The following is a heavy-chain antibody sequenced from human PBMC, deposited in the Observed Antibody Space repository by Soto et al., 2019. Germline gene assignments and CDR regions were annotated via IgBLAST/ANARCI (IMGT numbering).Heavy chain of an antibody. CDR3: ARQRTSVVTKAYFDS. CDR2: IYYSGST. Sequence: PSETLSLTCTVTGDSINNRSYYWGWIRQPPGKGLEWIGRIYYSGSTYNNPSLKSRGSMCVDTSKNQFSLKLRSVTAADTALYYCARQRTSVVTKAYFDSWRQGSLVTVSS. CDR1: GDSINNRSYY. D-gene: IGHD2-21*02. J-gene: IGHJ4*02. V-gene: IGHV4-39*01.